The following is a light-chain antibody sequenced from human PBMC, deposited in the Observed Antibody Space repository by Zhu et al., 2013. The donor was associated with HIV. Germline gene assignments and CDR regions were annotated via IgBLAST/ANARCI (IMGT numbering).Light chain of an antibody. CDR1: TSNMGAKSE. Sequence: QSVLTQPPSVSGAPGQRVTISCTGSTSNMGAKSEVHWYQQLPGTAPRLLIFANTNRPSGVPDRFSASKSGTSASLTISGLRSEDEADYYCAAWDTSLNAGGFGGGTKLTVL. CDR2: ANT. CDR3: AAWDTSLNAGG. J-gene: IGLJ2*01. V-gene: IGLV1-40*01.